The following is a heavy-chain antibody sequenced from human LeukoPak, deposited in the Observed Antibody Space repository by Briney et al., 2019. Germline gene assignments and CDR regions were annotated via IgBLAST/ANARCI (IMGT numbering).Heavy chain of an antibody. Sequence: GGSLRLSCAASGFTLSSYWMHWVRQAPGRGLVWVSFINGDGSTTTYADSVKGRFTISRDNAKNTLYLQMNNLRAEDTAVYYCVRRVGSGYYYFDYWGQGTLVTVSS. CDR3: VRRVGSGYYYFDY. V-gene: IGHV3-74*01. CDR2: INGDGSTT. CDR1: GFTLSSYW. J-gene: IGHJ4*02. D-gene: IGHD3-22*01.